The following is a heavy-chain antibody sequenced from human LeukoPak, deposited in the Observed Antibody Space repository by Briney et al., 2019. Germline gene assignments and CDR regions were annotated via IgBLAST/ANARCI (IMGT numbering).Heavy chain of an antibody. CDR1: NFTFSDAW. Sequence: GGSLRLSCAGHNFTFSDAWMNWVRRAPGKGLEWVGRIKSNTEGGTTDYVAPVKGRFTISRDDSKNTVYLQMNSLKTEDTAVYYCTTDPWHGLDVWGQGTTVTVSS. CDR3: TTDPWHGLDV. J-gene: IGHJ6*02. V-gene: IGHV3-15*07. D-gene: IGHD5-12*01. CDR2: IKSNTEGGTT.